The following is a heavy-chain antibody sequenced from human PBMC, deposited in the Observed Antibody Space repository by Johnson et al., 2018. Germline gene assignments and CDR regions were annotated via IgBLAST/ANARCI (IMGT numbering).Heavy chain of an antibody. J-gene: IGHJ6*03. V-gene: IGHV3-7*01. CDR1: EFTFSSYW. CDR3: ARDSYYYMDV. CDR2: IKQDGSEK. Sequence: VQLVESGGGLVQPGGSLRLSCAASEFTFSSYWMSWVRQAPGKGLEWVANIKQDGSEKNYVDSVRGRFTISRDNAKNSLYLQMNTLRAEDTALYYRARDSYYYMDVWGKGTTVTVSS.